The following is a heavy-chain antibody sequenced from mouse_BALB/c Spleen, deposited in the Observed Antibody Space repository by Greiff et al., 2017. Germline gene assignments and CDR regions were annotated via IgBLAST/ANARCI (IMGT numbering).Heavy chain of an antibody. CDR3: ARDPRTGTKAMDY. CDR1: GFSLTSYG. D-gene: IGHD4-1*01. Sequence: VKLMESGPGLVAPSQSLSITCTVSGFSLTSYGVHWVRQPPGKGLEWLGVIWAGGSTNYNSALMSRLSISKDNSKSQVFLKMNSLQTDDTAMYYCARDPRTGTKAMDYWGQGTSVTVSS. CDR2: IWAGGST. J-gene: IGHJ4*01. V-gene: IGHV2-9*02.